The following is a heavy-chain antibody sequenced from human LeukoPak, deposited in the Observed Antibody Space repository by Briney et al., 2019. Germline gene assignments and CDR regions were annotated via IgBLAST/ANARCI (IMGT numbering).Heavy chain of an antibody. CDR3: ARSDYGDYYFDY. CDR2: SYHGDSDT. D-gene: IGHD4-17*01. V-gene: IGHV5-51*01. CDR1: GFSFTSYW. Sequence: GASLEISCKGSGFSFTSYWIGWVRPVPGKGLEWMGISYHGDSDTRYSPSYQGQITISADKSISTAYLQWSSLKASDTAMYYCARSDYGDYYFDYWGQGTLVTVSS. J-gene: IGHJ4*02.